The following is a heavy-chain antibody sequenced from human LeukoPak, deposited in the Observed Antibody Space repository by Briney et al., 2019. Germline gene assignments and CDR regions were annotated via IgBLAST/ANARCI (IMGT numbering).Heavy chain of an antibody. V-gene: IGHV4-61*02. D-gene: IGHD1-26*01. CDR1: GGSISSSSYY. CDR3: ARGGY. J-gene: IGHJ4*02. Sequence: SETLSLTCTVSGGSISSSSYYWSWIRQPAGKGLEWIGRIYTSGSTNYNPSLKSRVTISVDTSKNQFSLKLSSVTAADTAMYYCARGGYWGQGTLVTVSS. CDR2: IYTSGST.